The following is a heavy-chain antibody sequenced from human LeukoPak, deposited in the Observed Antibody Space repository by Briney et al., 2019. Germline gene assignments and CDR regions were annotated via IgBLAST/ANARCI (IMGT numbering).Heavy chain of an antibody. CDR1: GGSFSGYY. D-gene: IGHD3-10*01. CDR3: ARCGMNYYGSGSYSIYYYYMDV. J-gene: IGHJ6*03. CDR2: VNHSGST. V-gene: IGHV4-34*01. Sequence: SETLSLTCAVYGGSFSGYYWSRIRQPPGKGLEWVGEVNHSGSTNYNPSLKSRVTISVDTSKNQFSLKLSSVTAADTAVYYCARCGMNYYGSGSYSIYYYYMDVWGKGTTVTISS.